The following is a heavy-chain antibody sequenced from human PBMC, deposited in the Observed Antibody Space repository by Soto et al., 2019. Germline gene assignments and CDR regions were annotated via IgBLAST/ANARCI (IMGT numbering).Heavy chain of an antibody. CDR3: AKGKANSVFGVDTLFDY. CDR2: ISGSGGNT. V-gene: IGHV3-23*01. J-gene: IGHJ4*02. Sequence: PGGSLRLSCAASGLTFSNHAMSWVRQAPGKGLEWVSLISGSGGNTNYADSVRGRFTISRDNSKKTVYLQMNSLRADDTAVYYCAKGKANSVFGVDTLFDYWGQGTLVTVSS. D-gene: IGHD3-3*01. CDR1: GLTFSNHA.